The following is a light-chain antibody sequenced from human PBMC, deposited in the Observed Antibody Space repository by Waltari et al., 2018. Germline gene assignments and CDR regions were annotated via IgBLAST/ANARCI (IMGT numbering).Light chain of an antibody. CDR1: QTALDSSNNRNY. J-gene: IGKJ3*01. V-gene: IGKV4-1*01. CDR3: QQYYSPPPLFT. CDR2: WAS. Sequence: DIVMTQSSDSLAVSRVERATITCKSRQTALDSSNNRNYLAWYQQKPGQPPKLLIYWASSRESGVPDRFSGSGSGTDFTLTITSLQAEDVAVYYCQQYYSPPPLFTFGPGTKVDIK.